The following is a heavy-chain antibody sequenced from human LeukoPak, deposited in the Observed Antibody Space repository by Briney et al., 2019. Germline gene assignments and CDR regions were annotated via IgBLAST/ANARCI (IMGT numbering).Heavy chain of an antibody. CDR3: ARDLIFPLHYYMDV. CDR1: GYTFTSYD. Sequence: ASVKVSCKASGYTFTSYDINWVRQAPGQGLEWMGWISAYNGNTNYAQKLQGRVTMTTDTSTSTAYMELRSLRSDDTAVYYCARDLIFPLHYYMDVWGKGTTVTVSS. CDR2: ISAYNGNT. J-gene: IGHJ6*03. D-gene: IGHD2-15*01. V-gene: IGHV1-18*01.